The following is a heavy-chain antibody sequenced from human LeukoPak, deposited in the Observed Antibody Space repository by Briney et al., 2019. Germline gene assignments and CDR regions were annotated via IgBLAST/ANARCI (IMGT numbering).Heavy chain of an antibody. CDR3: AKSGIAVAGTFFDY. J-gene: IGHJ4*02. CDR2: ISWNSGSI. D-gene: IGHD6-19*01. Sequence: GRSLRLSCAASGFTFDDYAIHWVRQAPGKGLEWVSGISWNSGSIGYADSVKGRFTISRDNAKNSLYLQMNSLRAEDTALYYCAKSGIAVAGTFFDYWGQGTLVTVSS. V-gene: IGHV3-9*01. CDR1: GFTFDDYA.